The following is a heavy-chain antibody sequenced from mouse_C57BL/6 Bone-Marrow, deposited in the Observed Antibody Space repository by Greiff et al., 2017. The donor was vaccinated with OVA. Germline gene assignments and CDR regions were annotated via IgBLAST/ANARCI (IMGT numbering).Heavy chain of an antibody. CDR1: GFSINSDCY. J-gene: IGHJ1*03. D-gene: IGHD1-1*01. V-gene: IGHV3-3*01. CDR2: TFYSGIT. Sequence: EVKVVESGPSLVRPSQTLSLTCTVTGFSINSDCYWIWIRQFPGNKLEYIGYTFYSGITYYNQSLESRTYITRDTSKNQFSLKLSSVTTEDTATYYCARVHYYGSSPDVWGTGTTVTVSS. CDR3: ARVHYYGSSPDV.